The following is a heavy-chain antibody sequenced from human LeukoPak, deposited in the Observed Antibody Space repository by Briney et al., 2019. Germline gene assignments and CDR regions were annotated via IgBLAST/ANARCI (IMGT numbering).Heavy chain of an antibody. D-gene: IGHD3-22*01. Sequence: SVKVSCKASGYTFTGYYMHWVRQAPGQGLEWMGWINPNSGGTNYAQKFQGRVTMTRDTSISTAYMELSRLRSDDTAVYYCARDYDSSGYPAMTRYYYYMDVWGKGTTVTISS. V-gene: IGHV1-2*02. J-gene: IGHJ6*03. CDR1: GYTFTGYY. CDR3: ARDYDSSGYPAMTRYYYYMDV. CDR2: INPNSGGT.